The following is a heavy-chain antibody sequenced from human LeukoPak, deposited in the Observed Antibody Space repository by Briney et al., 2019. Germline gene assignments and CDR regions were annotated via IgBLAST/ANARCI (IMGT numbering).Heavy chain of an antibody. D-gene: IGHD1-7*01. J-gene: IGHJ5*02. V-gene: IGHV3-30-3*01. CDR1: GFTFSSYA. CDR2: ISYDGSNK. CDR3: ARENWNYRNWFDP. Sequence: GGSLRLFCAASGFTFSSYAMHWVRQAPGKGLEWVAVISYDGSNKYYADSVKGRFTISRDNSKNTLYLQMNSLRAEDTAVYYCARENWNYRNWFDPWGQGTLVTVSS.